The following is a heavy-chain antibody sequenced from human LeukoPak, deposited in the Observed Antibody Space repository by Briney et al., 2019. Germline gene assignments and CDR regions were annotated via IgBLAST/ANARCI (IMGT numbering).Heavy chain of an antibody. Sequence: GRSLRLSCAASGFTFSSYGMHWVRQAPGKGLEWVAVIWYDGSNKYYADSVKGRFTISRDNSKNTLYLQMNSLRAEDTAVYYCARPQYKGVPYFDHWGQGTLVTVSS. CDR2: IWYDGSNK. CDR1: GFTFSSYG. J-gene: IGHJ4*02. CDR3: ARPQYKGVPYFDH. V-gene: IGHV3-33*01. D-gene: IGHD1-1*01.